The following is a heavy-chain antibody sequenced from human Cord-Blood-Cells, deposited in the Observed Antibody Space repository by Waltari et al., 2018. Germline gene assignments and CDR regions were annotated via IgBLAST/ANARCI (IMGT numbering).Heavy chain of an antibody. V-gene: IGHV4-39*01. CDR3: ARHRGAYCGGDCYYFDY. J-gene: IGHJ4*02. CDR2: IYYSGST. Sequence: QLQLQESGPGLVKPSETLSLTCTVSGGSISSSSYYWGWIRQPPGKGLEWIGSIYYSGSTYYNPPLKSRVTISIDTSKNQFSLRLSSVTAADTAVYYCARHRGAYCGGDCYYFDYWGQGTLVTVSS. CDR1: GGSISSSSYY. D-gene: IGHD2-21*02.